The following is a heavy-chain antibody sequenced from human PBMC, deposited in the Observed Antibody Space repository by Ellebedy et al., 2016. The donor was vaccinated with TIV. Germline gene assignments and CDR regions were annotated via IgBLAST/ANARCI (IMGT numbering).Heavy chain of an antibody. V-gene: IGHV4-4*02. Sequence: MPSETLSLTCAVSGGSISSSNWWSWVRQPPGKGLEWIGEIYHSGSTNYNPSLKSRVTISVDTSKNQFPLKLSSVTAADTAVYYCARCSYDSSGFYYYYGMDVWGQGTTVTVSS. CDR2: IYHSGST. J-gene: IGHJ6*02. CDR3: ARCSYDSSGFYYYYGMDV. D-gene: IGHD3-22*01. CDR1: GGSISSSNW.